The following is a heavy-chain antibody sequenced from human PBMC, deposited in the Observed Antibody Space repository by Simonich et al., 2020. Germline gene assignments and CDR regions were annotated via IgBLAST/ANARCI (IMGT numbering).Heavy chain of an antibody. Sequence: QVQLQQWGAGLLKPSETLSLTCAVYGGSFSGYYWSWIRQPPGKGREWIGEINHSGSTNYNPSRKRRVTIAVDTSKNQFSLKLSSVTAADTAVYYCARHDPGIAARPPSFYYYYYMDVWGKGTTVTVSS. V-gene: IGHV4-34*01. CDR2: INHSGST. D-gene: IGHD6-6*01. CDR3: ARHDPGIAARPPSFYYYYYMDV. CDR1: GGSFSGYY. J-gene: IGHJ6*03.